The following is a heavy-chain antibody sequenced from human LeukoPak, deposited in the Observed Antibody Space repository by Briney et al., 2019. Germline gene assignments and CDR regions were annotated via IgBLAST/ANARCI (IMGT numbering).Heavy chain of an antibody. CDR2: ISGSGDST. CDR3: AKALGDWPTTLDY. Sequence: LSGGSLRLSCAASGFTFSSYSMNWVRQSPGKGLEWVSGISGSGDSTYYADSVKGRFTVSRDNSKNTLYLQMNSLTAADTAVYFCAKALGDWPTTLDYWGRGTLVTVSS. CDR1: GFTFSSYS. D-gene: IGHD3-16*01. V-gene: IGHV3-23*01. J-gene: IGHJ4*02.